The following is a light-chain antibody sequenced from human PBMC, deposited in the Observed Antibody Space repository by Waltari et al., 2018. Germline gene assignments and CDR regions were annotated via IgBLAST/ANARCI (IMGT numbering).Light chain of an antibody. CDR3: SMYMGSGIWV. CDR1: SGTVSSTSY. V-gene: IGLV8-61*01. CDR2: KGN. Sequence: TLLNQEPSFSVAPGGTVTLTSDFSSGTVSSTSYSTWYQQTPGLPPRTLVYKGNGRSSGVPDRFSGSILGNKAALTITGAQADDESDYYCSMYMGSGIWVFGGGTKLTVL. J-gene: IGLJ3*02.